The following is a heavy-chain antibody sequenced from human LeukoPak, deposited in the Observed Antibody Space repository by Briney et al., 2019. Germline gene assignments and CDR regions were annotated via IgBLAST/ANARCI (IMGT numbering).Heavy chain of an antibody. D-gene: IGHD6-13*01. Sequence: ASVKVSCKASGYTFTSYGISWVRQAPGQGLEWMGWISAYNGNTNYAQKLQGRVTMTTDTSTSTAYMELRSLRSDDTAIYYCARDPGIAAAGDCYNYGMDVWGQGTTVTVSS. CDR1: GYTFTSYG. J-gene: IGHJ6*02. CDR3: ARDPGIAAAGDCYNYGMDV. V-gene: IGHV1-18*01. CDR2: ISAYNGNT.